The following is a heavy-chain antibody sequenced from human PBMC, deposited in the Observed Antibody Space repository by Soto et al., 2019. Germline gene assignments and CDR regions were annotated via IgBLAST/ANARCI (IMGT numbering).Heavy chain of an antibody. CDR2: IYYSGST. V-gene: IGHV4-39*01. D-gene: IGHD3-3*01. Sequence: QLQLQESGPGLVKPSETLSLTCTVSGGSISSSSYYWGWIRQPPGKGLEWIGSIYYSGSTYYNPSLKSRVTIAVDTSKNQFSLKLSSVTAADTAVYYCARRITIFGGPNWFDPWGQGTLVTVSS. J-gene: IGHJ5*02. CDR1: GGSISSSSYY. CDR3: ARRITIFGGPNWFDP.